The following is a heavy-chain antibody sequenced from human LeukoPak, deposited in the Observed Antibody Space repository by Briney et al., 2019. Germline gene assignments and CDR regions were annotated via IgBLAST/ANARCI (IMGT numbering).Heavy chain of an antibody. V-gene: IGHV3-23*01. CDR3: AKDVFVAAVAGSFDY. CDR2: ISGSGGST. CDR1: GFTFSSYA. D-gene: IGHD6-19*01. Sequence: GGSLRLSCAASGFTFSSYAMSWVRQAPGKGLEWVSSISGSGGSTYYADSVKGRFTISRDNSKNTLYLQMNSLRAEDTAVYYCAKDVFVAAVAGSFDYWGQGTLVTVSS. J-gene: IGHJ4*02.